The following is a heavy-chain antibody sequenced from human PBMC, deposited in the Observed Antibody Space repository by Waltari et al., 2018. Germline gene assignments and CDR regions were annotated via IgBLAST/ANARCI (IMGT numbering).Heavy chain of an antibody. J-gene: IGHJ3*02. CDR3: ARFIAAAAPGGAFDI. CDR1: GGSLSSSNW. V-gene: IGHV4-4*02. D-gene: IGHD6-13*01. Sequence: QVQLQESGPGLVKPSGTLSLTCAVPGGSLSSSNWWSWVRQPPGKGLEWIGEIYHSGSTNYNPSLKSRVTISVDKSKNQFSLKLSSVTAADTAVYYCARFIAAAAPGGAFDIWGQGTMVTVSS. CDR2: IYHSGST.